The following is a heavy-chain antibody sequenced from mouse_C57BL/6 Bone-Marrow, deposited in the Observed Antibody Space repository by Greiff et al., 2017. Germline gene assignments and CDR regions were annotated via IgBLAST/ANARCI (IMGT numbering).Heavy chain of an antibody. J-gene: IGHJ4*01. CDR3: ARGDDYYGSSPYAMDY. D-gene: IGHD1-1*01. CDR1: GYTFTSYW. CDR2: IDPSDSYT. V-gene: IGHV1-69*01. Sequence: QVQLQQPGAELVMPGASVKLSCKASGYTFTSYWMHWVKQRPGQGLEWIGEIDPSDSYTNYNQKFKGKSTLTVDKSSSTAYMQLSSLTSEDSAVYYCARGDDYYGSSPYAMDYWGQGTSVTVSS.